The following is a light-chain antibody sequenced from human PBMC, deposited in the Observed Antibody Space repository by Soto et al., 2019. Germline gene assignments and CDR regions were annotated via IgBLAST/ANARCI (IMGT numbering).Light chain of an antibody. J-gene: IGKJ5*01. CDR3: QQYDFLVT. V-gene: IGKV1-33*01. CDR1: QDINTY. CDR2: DES. Sequence: DGQMTQSPSSLSASVGDRVTITCQASQDINTYLNWYQQKHGKAPKLLIYDESNLETGVPTRFTGSGSGTHFTFTISRLQPEDISTYFCQQYDFLVTFGQGTRLEIQ.